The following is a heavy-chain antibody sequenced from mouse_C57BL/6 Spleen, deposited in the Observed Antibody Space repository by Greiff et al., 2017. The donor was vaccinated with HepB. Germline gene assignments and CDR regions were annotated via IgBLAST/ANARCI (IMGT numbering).Heavy chain of an antibody. V-gene: IGHV1-82*01. D-gene: IGHD3-1*01. Sequence: VQLQESGPELVKPGASVKISCKASGYAFSSSWMNWVRQRPGKGLEWIGRIYPGDGDNNYNGKFKGKVTLTADKSSSTAYMQLSSLTSEDSAVYFWARSGSARAFDYWGQGTTLTVSS. J-gene: IGHJ2*01. CDR3: ARSGSARAFDY. CDR2: IYPGDGDN. CDR1: GYAFSSSW.